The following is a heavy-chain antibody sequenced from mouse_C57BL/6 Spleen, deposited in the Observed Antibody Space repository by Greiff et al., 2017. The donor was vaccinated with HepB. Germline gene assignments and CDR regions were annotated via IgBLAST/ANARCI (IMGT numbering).Heavy chain of an antibody. CDR3: ARDETTVVADYFDY. V-gene: IGHV5-4*01. D-gene: IGHD1-1*01. CDR1: GFTFSSYA. Sequence: EVKVVESGGGLVKPGGSLKLSCAASGFTFSSYAMSGVRQTPEKRLEWVATISDGGSYTYYPDNVKCRFTISRDNAKNNLYLQMSHLKSEDTAMYYCARDETTVVADYFDYWGQGTTLTVSS. CDR2: ISDGGSYT. J-gene: IGHJ2*01.